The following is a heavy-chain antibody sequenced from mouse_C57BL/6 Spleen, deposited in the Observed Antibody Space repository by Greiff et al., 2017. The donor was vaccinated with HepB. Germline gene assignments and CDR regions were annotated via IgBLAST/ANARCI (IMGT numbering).Heavy chain of an antibody. CDR1: GFNIKDYS. V-gene: IGHV14-2*01. CDR3: ARPPQYYGSSYDY. D-gene: IGHD1-1*01. J-gene: IGHJ2*01. Sequence: VHVKQSGAELVKPGASVKLSCTASGFNIKDYSMHWVKQRTEPGLEWIGRIDPEDGETKYAPKFQGKATITEYTSSNTADLQLSSLTSEDTAVYYCARPPQYYGSSYDYWGQGTTLTVSS. CDR2: IDPEDGET.